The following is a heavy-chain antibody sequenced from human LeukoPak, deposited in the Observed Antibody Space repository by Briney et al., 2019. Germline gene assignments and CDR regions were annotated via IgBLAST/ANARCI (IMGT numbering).Heavy chain of an antibody. D-gene: IGHD3-22*01. J-gene: IGHJ4*02. CDR1: GFTFSTFW. CDR3: ARWEGNGYYFDS. CDR2: IKQDGCEE. Sequence: GGSLRLSCAASGFTFSTFWMSWVRQAPGKGREWVANIKQDGCEEYYVVSVKGRFNISRQNGKNSLYLQVNSLRAEDTAVYYCARWEGNGYYFDSRGQGTLVTVSS. V-gene: IGHV3-7*01.